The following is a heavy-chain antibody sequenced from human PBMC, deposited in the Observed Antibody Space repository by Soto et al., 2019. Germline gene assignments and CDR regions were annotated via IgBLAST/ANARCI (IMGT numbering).Heavy chain of an antibody. CDR3: AASCVGCGGFNYYGMDV. V-gene: IGHV4-31*03. J-gene: IGHJ6*02. CDR1: GASISSGGYY. CDR2: IYYSGTT. D-gene: IGHD2-21*01. Sequence: SETLSLTCTVSGASISSGGYYWNWIRQHPGKGLEWIGYIYYSGTTYYNPSLKSRVTISVDTSKNRFSLKLSSVTAADTAVYYCAASCVGCGGFNYYGMDVWGQGTTVTVSS.